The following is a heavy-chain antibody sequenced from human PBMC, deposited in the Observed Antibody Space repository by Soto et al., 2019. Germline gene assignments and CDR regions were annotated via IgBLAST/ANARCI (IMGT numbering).Heavy chain of an antibody. CDR2: IAYYGSNK. V-gene: IGHV3-30-3*01. D-gene: IGHD1-1*01. CDR3: ARGKNGYYFDY. J-gene: IGHJ4*02. CDR1: GFTFINYA. Sequence: QVQLVESGGGVVQPGRSLRLSCAASGFTFINYAMHLVRQAPGKGLEWVAVIAYYGSNKYYADSVKGRFTISRDNSKNTLYLQMHSLRAEDTAVYYCARGKNGYYFDYWGQGTLVTVSS.